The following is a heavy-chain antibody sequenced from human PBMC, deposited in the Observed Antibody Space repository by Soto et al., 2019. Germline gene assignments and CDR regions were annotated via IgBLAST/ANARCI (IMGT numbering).Heavy chain of an antibody. CDR3: AKLRWFGELAMGATLPRSDY. D-gene: IGHD3-10*01. CDR2: ISGSGGST. V-gene: IGHV3-23*01. Sequence: GGSLRFSCAASGFTFSSYAMSWVRQAPGKGLEWVSAISGSGGSTYYADSVKGRFTISRDNSKNTLYLQMNSLRAEDTAVYYCAKLRWFGELAMGATLPRSDYWGQGTLVTVSS. CDR1: GFTFSSYA. J-gene: IGHJ4*02.